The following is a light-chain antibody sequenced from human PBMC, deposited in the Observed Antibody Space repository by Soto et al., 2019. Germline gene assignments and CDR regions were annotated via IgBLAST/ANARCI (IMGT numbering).Light chain of an antibody. CDR1: SSDVGGYNY. V-gene: IGLV2-8*01. Sequence: QSVLTQPPSASGSPGQSVTISCTGTSSDVGGYNYVSWYQQHPGKAPKLMIYEGSKRPSGVPDRFSGSKSGNTASLTVSGLQAEDEADYYCSSYAGSNVVFGGGTKLTVL. CDR3: SSYAGSNVV. J-gene: IGLJ2*01. CDR2: EGS.